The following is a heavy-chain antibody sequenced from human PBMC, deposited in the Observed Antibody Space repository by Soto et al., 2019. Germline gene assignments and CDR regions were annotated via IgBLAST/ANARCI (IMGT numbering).Heavy chain of an antibody. V-gene: IGHV1-18*01. J-gene: IGHJ4*02. Sequence: GASVKVSCKASGYTFSTFGIAWVRQAPGQGLEWLGWSSTENGDTNYAQNVQGRITMTTDTSASTAYMELGSLTSDDTAVYYCARDRRNYVLPAYWVQGTLVTVSS. CDR2: SSTENGDT. CDR1: GYTFSTFG. D-gene: IGHD1-7*01. CDR3: ARDRRNYVLPAY.